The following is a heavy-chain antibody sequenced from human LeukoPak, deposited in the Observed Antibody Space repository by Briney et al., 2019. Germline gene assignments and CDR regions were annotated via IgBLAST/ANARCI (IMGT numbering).Heavy chain of an antibody. CDR1: GGSISSGGYY. Sequence: PSETLSLTCTVSGGSISSGGYYWSWIRQHPGKGLEWIGYIYYSGSTYYNPSLKSRVTISVDTSKNQFSLKLSSVTAADTAVYYCARVSRGPVYFDLWGRGTLVTVSS. J-gene: IGHJ2*01. D-gene: IGHD3-10*01. CDR3: ARVSRGPVYFDL. CDR2: IYYSGST. V-gene: IGHV4-31*03.